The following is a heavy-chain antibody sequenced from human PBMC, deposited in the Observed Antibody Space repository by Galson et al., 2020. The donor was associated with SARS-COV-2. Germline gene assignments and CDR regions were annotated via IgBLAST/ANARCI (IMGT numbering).Heavy chain of an antibody. Sequence: KIGESLKISCAASGFTFSSYSMNWVRQAPGKGLEWVSSISSSSSYIYYADSVKGRFTISRDNAKNSLYLQMNSLRAEDTAVYYCAREQHDYGGNPFDYWGQGTLVTVSS. CDR2: ISSSSSYI. CDR3: AREQHDYGGNPFDY. CDR1: GFTFSSYS. V-gene: IGHV3-21*01. J-gene: IGHJ4*02. D-gene: IGHD4-17*01.